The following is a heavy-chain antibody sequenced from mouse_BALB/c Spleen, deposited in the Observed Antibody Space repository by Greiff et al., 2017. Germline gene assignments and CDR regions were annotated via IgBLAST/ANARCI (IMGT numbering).Heavy chain of an antibody. J-gene: IGHJ2*01. D-gene: IGHD1-1*01. CDR2: ISSGGST. CDR3: ARDYGSEVDY. V-gene: IGHV5-6-5*01. Sequence: EVKLVESGGGLVKPGGSLKLSCAASGFTFSSYAMSWVRQTPEKRLEWVASISSGGSTYYPDSVKGRFTISRDNARNILYLQMSSLRSEDTAMYYCARDYGSEVDYWGQGTTLTDSS. CDR1: GFTFSSYA.